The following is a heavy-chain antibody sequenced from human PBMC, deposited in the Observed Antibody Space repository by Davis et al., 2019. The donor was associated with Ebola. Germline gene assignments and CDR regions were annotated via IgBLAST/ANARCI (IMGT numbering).Heavy chain of an antibody. CDR1: GFTFSSYG. J-gene: IGHJ6*02. V-gene: IGHV3-33*06. CDR3: AKGGARYFYHYYGMDV. D-gene: IGHD2/OR15-2a*01. CDR2: IWYDGSNK. Sequence: GESLKISCAASGFTFSSYGMHWVRQAPGQGLEWVAVIWYDGSNKYYADSVKGRFTISRDNSKNTLYLQMNSLRADDTALYYCAKGGARYFYHYYGMDVWGQGTTVTVSS.